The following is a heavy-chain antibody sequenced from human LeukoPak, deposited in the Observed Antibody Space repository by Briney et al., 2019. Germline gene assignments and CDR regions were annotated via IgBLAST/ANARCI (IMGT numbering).Heavy chain of an antibody. CDR2: INTNTGTP. Sequence: ASVTYSCTASGYTFTSYAMNWVRQAPGQGLEWMGWINTNTGTPTYAQGFTGRFVFSLDTSVSTAYLQLSSLKAEDTAVYYCARDAPVTMIVVPYHASEYYYYGMDVWGQGTTVTVSS. J-gene: IGHJ6*02. D-gene: IGHD3-22*01. CDR3: ARDAPVTMIVVPYHASEYYYYGMDV. V-gene: IGHV7-4-1*02. CDR1: GYTFTSYA.